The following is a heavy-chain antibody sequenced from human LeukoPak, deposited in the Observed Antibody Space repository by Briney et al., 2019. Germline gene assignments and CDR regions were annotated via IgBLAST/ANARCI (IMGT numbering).Heavy chain of an antibody. CDR2: ITTSGGST. D-gene: IGHD1-26*01. J-gene: IGHJ4*02. CDR3: PSYLVGAKRSFDY. CDR1: GFTFSSYG. Sequence: GGTLRLSCAASGFTFSSYGMSWVRQAPGKGLEWVAGITTSGGSTDYADSVKGRFTISRDNSKNTLYLQMNSLRAEDTAVYYCPSYLVGAKRSFDYWGQGTLVTVSS. V-gene: IGHV3-23*01.